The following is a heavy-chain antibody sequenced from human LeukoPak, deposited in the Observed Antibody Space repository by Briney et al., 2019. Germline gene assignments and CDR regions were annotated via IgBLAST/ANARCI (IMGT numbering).Heavy chain of an antibody. Sequence: PGGSLRLSCAASGFTFSSYAMSWVRQAPGKGLEWVSGISGSGGSTVYADSVKGRFTISRDNSKDTLYLQMNSLRAEDTAGYYCAKDRGSGVGEYSWGQFDYWGQGTLVTVSS. CDR2: ISGSGGST. V-gene: IGHV3-23*01. CDR1: GFTFSSYA. CDR3: AKDRGSGVGEYSWGQFDY. J-gene: IGHJ4*02. D-gene: IGHD5-18*01.